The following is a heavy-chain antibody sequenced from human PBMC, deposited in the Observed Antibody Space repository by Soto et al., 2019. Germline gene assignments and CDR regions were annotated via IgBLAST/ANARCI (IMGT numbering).Heavy chain of an antibody. CDR2: ISHNVSIQ. CDR1: GLSISSYA. CDR3: VGGSLLH. J-gene: IGHJ4*02. Sequence: PGGPLRLSCAASGLSISSYAMHWVRQAPGKGLEWVTMISHNVSIQFYADSVKGRFTISRDNSKDTLYLQMNNLTPEDTAVYYCVGGSLLHWGQGTPVTVSS. V-gene: IGHV3-30*04.